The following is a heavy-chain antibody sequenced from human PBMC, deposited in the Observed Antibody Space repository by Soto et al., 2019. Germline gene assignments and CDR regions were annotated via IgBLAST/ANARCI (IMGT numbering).Heavy chain of an antibody. CDR2: IYYSGST. D-gene: IGHD5-12*01. J-gene: IGHJ6*03. CDR3: ARRYMKRRSTSYYMDV. CDR1: GGSISSSSYY. Sequence: PSETLSLTCTVSGGSISSSSYYWGWIRQPPGRGLEWIGSIYYSGSTYYNPSLKSRVTISVDTSKNQFSLKLSSVTAADTAVYYCARRYMKRRSTSYYMDVWGKGTTVTVSS. V-gene: IGHV4-39*01.